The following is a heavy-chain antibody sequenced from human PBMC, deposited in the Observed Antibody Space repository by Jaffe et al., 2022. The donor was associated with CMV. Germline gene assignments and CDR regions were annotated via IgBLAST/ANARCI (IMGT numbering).Heavy chain of an antibody. CDR3: ASFSYYDFWSGYSAGLGYYFDY. CDR2: IYYSGST. Sequence: QVQLQESGPGLVKPSETLSLTCTVSGGSISSYYWSWIRQPPGKGLEWIGYIYYSGSTNYNPSLKSRVTISVDTSKNQFSLKLSSVTAADTAVYYCASFSYYDFWSGYSAGLGYYFDYWGQGTLVTVSS. D-gene: IGHD3-3*01. J-gene: IGHJ4*02. V-gene: IGHV4-59*01. CDR1: GGSISSYY.